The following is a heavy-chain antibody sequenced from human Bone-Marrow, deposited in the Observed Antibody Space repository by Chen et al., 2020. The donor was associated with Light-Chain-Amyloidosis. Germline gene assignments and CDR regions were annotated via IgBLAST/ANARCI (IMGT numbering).Heavy chain of an antibody. J-gene: IGHJ4*02. CDR2: ISGSGGRT. D-gene: IGHD3-16*02. CDR1: GFTFSSYA. Sequence: EVQLLVSGGGLVQPGGSLRRSRAASGFTFSSYAMSWVPQAPGKGLEWVSAISGSGGRTYYADSVKGRFTSSRDNSKNTLYLQMNSLRAEDTAVYYCAKAQFSYDYVWGSYRRFDYWGQGTLVTVSS. V-gene: IGHV3-23*01. CDR3: AKAQFSYDYVWGSYRRFDY.